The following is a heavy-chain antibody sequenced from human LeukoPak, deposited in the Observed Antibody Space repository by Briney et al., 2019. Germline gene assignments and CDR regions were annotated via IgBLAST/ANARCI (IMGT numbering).Heavy chain of an antibody. V-gene: IGHV4-59*06. Sequence: PSETLSLTCTVSGGSISSYYWSWIRQPPGKGLGWIGYIYYSGSTYYNPSLKSRVTISVDTSKNQFSLKLSSVTAADTAVYYCARFIGGGWFDPWGQGTLVTVSS. J-gene: IGHJ5*02. CDR1: GGSISSYY. CDR2: IYYSGST. CDR3: ARFIGGGWFDP. D-gene: IGHD1-26*01.